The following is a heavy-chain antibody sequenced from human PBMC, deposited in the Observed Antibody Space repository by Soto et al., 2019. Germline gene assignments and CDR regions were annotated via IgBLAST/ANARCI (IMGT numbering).Heavy chain of an antibody. Sequence: PGGSLRLPCAASGFSFSKLWMSWVRQSPGKGLEWVANIRQDGSERNYMDSVKGRFTISRDNGRNSLFLQMSSLRVEDTAVYYCASRYLERCFSSGCSAPYDWWGQGAQVTVSS. V-gene: IGHV3-7*05. J-gene: IGHJ4*02. CDR1: GFSFSKLW. D-gene: IGHD1-20*01. CDR2: IRQDGSER. CDR3: ASRYLERCFSSGCSAPYDW.